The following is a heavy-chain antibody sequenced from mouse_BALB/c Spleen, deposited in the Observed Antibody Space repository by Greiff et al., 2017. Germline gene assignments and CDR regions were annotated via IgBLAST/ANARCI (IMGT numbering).Heavy chain of an antibody. J-gene: IGHJ2*01. D-gene: IGHD1-1*01. Sequence: VQLQQSGAELVKPGASVKLSCKASGYTFTSYWMHWVKQRPGQGLEWIGEINPSNGRTNYNEKFKSKATLTVDKSSSTAYMQLSSLTSEDSAVYYCAITTVVAFDYWGQGTTLTVSS. CDR2: INPSNGRT. V-gene: IGHV1S81*02. CDR3: AITTVVAFDY. CDR1: GYTFTSYW.